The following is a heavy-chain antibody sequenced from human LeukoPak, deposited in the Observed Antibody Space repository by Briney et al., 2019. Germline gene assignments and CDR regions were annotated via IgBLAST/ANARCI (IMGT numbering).Heavy chain of an antibody. CDR2: IYYSGSI. Sequence: SETLSLTCTVSGDSISGYYWTWIRQPPGKGLEWVGYIYYSGSINYNPSLKSRLTISVDTSKNQFSLKLSSVTAADTAVYYCARLRGNYFPDYWGQGTLVTVSS. CDR1: GDSISGYY. V-gene: IGHV4-59*01. CDR3: ARLRGNYFPDY. D-gene: IGHD4-11*01. J-gene: IGHJ4*02.